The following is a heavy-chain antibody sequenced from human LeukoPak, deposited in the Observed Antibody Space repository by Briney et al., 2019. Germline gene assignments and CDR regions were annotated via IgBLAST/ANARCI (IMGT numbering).Heavy chain of an antibody. J-gene: IGHJ4*02. CDR1: GGSISSSSYY. V-gene: IGHV4-39*01. CDR2: IYYSGST. D-gene: IGHD6-13*01. CDR3: ARLSREKQQLVNYFDY. Sequence: PSETLSLTCTVSGGSISSSSYYWGWIRQPPGKGLEWIGSIYYSGSTHYNPSLKSRVTISVDTSKNQFSLKLSSVTATDTAVYYCARLSREKQQLVNYFDYWGQGTLVTVSS.